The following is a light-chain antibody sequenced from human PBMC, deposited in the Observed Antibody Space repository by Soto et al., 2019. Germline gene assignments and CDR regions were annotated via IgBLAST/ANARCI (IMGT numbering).Light chain of an antibody. Sequence: QSALTQPASVSGSPGQSITISCTGTSSDVGANIFVSWHQQHPGKAPKLMIYAVSSRPSGVSYRFSGSKSCNTDSLTISGLQAEDEDDYYGSSYTINNSYVFGTGTKVTVL. V-gene: IGLV2-14*01. CDR3: SSYTINNSYV. CDR2: AVS. J-gene: IGLJ1*01. CDR1: SSDVGANIF.